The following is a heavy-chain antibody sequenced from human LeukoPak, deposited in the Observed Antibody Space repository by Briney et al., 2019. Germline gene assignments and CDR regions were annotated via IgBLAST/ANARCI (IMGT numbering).Heavy chain of an antibody. V-gene: IGHV3-33*01. Sequence: GRSLRLSCAASGFIFSNYGMHWVRQAPGKGLEWVALIWYDGSNKYYADSVKGRFTISRDSSKNTLYLQMNSLRAEDTAVYYCARDRGRGYAFDIWGQGTMVTVSS. CDR3: ARDRGRGYAFDI. J-gene: IGHJ3*02. CDR1: GFIFSNYG. CDR2: IWYDGSNK. D-gene: IGHD3-10*01.